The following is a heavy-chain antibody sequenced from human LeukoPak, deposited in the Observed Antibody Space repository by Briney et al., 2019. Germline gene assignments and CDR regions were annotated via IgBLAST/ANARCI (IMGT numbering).Heavy chain of an antibody. CDR3: ARGDCSSTICYSPMDV. V-gene: IGHV4-38-2*02. D-gene: IGHD2-2*01. J-gene: IGHJ6*03. CDR1: GYSISSGYY. Sequence: SETLSLTCTVSGYSISSGYYWVWIRQPPGKGLEWIGSIYRSGSTNYNPSLKSRVTISVDTSKNQFSLKVNSVTAADTAVYYCARGDCSSTICYSPMDVWGKGTTVTVSS. CDR2: IYRSGST.